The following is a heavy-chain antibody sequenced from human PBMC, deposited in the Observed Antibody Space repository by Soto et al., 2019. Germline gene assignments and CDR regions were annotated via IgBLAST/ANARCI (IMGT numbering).Heavy chain of an antibody. Sequence: QVQLVESGGGVVQPGRSLRLSCAAGGFTFSSYGMHWVRQAPGKGLEWVAVIWYDGSNKYYADSVKGRFTISRDNSKNTLYLQMNSLRAEDTAVYYCARDSIAGGIAVAVIDYWGQGTLVTVSS. D-gene: IGHD6-19*01. J-gene: IGHJ4*02. V-gene: IGHV3-33*01. CDR2: IWYDGSNK. CDR3: ARDSIAGGIAVAVIDY. CDR1: GFTFSSYG.